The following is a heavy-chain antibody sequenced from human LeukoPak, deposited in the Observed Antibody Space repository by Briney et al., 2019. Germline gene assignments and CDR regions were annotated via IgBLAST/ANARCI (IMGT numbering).Heavy chain of an antibody. CDR3: ARGGYSSSWPRTYYYYGMDV. D-gene: IGHD6-13*01. V-gene: IGHV4-34*01. Sequence: PSETLSLTCAVYGGSFSGYYWSWIRHPPGKGLVWIGEINHSGSTNYNPSLKSRVTISVDTSKTHFSLNLSSVSAADTAVYYCARGGYSSSWPRTYYYYGMDVWGKGTTVTVSS. CDR1: GGSFSGYY. CDR2: INHSGST. J-gene: IGHJ6*04.